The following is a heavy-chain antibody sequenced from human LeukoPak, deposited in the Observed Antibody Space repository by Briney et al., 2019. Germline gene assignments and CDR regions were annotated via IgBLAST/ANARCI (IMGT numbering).Heavy chain of an antibody. V-gene: IGHV4-61*05. CDR1: GGSISSSSYY. CDR3: ARGYSSSWYYFDY. Sequence: SETLSLTCTVSGGSISSSSYYWVWIRQPPGKGLEWIGYIYYSGSTNYNPSLKSRVTISVDTSKNQFSLKLSSVTAADTAEYYCARGYSSSWYYFDYWGQGTLVTVSS. D-gene: IGHD6-13*01. J-gene: IGHJ4*02. CDR2: IYYSGST.